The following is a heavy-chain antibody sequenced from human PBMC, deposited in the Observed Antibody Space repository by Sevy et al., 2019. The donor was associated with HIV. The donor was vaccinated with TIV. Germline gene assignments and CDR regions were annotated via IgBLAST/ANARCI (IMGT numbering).Heavy chain of an antibody. CDR1: GFTFSNAW. CDR2: IKSKTDGGTT. J-gene: IGHJ3*02. V-gene: IGHV3-15*01. D-gene: IGHD6-13*01. CDR3: TTDLWAGGIAAAGTDAFDI. Sequence: GGSLRLSCAASGFTFSNAWMSWVRQAPGKGLEWVGRIKSKTDGGTTDYAAPVKGRFTISRDDSKNTLYLQMNSLKTEDTAVYYCTTDLWAGGIAAAGTDAFDIWGQGTIVTVSS.